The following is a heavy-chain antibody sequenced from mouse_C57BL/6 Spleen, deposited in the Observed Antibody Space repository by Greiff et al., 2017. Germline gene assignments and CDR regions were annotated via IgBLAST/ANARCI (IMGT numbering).Heavy chain of an antibody. CDR1: GYTFTSYW. CDR3: ARAVVAYYFDY. J-gene: IGHJ2*01. Sequence: QVHVKQPGAELVKPGASVKLSCKASGYTFTSYWMHWVKQRPGQGLEWIGMIHPNSGSTNYNEKFKSKATLTVDKSSSTAYMQLSSLTSEDSAVYYCARAVVAYYFDYWGQGTTRTVSS. V-gene: IGHV1-64*01. D-gene: IGHD1-1*01. CDR2: IHPNSGST.